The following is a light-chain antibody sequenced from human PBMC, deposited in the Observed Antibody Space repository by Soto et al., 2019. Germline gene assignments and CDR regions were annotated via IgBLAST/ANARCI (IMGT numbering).Light chain of an antibody. CDR2: GAS. Sequence: EIVLTQSPGTLSLSPGERATLSCRASQSVSSTYLAWYQQKPGQAPRLLIYGASTRATGIPDRFSGSGSGTEFTLTISSLQPEDFAVYYCQQYGSSGTFGQGTKVDI. J-gene: IGKJ1*01. CDR1: QSVSSTY. CDR3: QQYGSSGT. V-gene: IGKV3-20*01.